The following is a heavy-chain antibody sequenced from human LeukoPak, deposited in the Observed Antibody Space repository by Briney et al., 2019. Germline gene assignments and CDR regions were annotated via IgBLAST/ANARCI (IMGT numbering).Heavy chain of an antibody. CDR2: IYYSGIT. D-gene: IGHD3-10*01. V-gene: IGHV4-39*01. Sequence: SETLSLTCTVSGASISSSDRYWGWIRQPPGKGLEWIGSIYYSGITYHNPSLKSRVTISVDTSNNQFSLKMSSVAAADTAVYFCARHQEGMVRGVLYYMDVWGKGTTVIISS. CDR1: GASISSSDRY. CDR3: ARHQEGMVRGVLYYMDV. J-gene: IGHJ6*03.